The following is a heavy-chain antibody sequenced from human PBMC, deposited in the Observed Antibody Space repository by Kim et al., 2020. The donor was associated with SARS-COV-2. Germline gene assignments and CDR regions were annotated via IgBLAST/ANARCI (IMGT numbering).Heavy chain of an antibody. CDR3: ARDEGIAASNGMDV. Sequence: NPSLKSRLTISVVTSKNQFSLRLSSVDAADTAVYYCARDEGIAASNGMDVWGQGTTVTVSS. J-gene: IGHJ6*02. V-gene: IGHV4-59*01. D-gene: IGHD6-13*01.